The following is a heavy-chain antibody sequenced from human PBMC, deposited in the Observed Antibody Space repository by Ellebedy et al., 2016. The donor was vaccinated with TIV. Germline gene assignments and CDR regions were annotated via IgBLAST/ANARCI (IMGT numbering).Heavy chain of an antibody. CDR2: IYYSGST. CDR3: ARRSYGDYPWYFDL. V-gene: IGHV4-59*08. D-gene: IGHD4-17*01. J-gene: IGHJ2*01. Sequence: MPSETLSLTCTISGGSISSYYWSWIRQPPGKGLEWIGYIYYSGSTNYNPSLKSRVTISVDTSKNQFSLKLSSVTAADTAVYYCARRSYGDYPWYFDLWGRGTLVTVSS. CDR1: GGSISSYY.